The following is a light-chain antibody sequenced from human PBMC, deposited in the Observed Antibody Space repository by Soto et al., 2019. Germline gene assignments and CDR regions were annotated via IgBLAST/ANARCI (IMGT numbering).Light chain of an antibody. CDR1: QSVSTRY. CDR2: GAS. V-gene: IGKV3-20*01. Sequence: ESMLTQSPGTLSLSPGERATLSCRARQSVSTRYLAWYQQKPGQAPRLLIYGASIRATGIPDRFSGSGSGTDFTLTISRLEPEDFAVYNCHQFGSSPPAFTFGQGTKLEI. CDR3: HQFGSSPPAFT. J-gene: IGKJ2*01.